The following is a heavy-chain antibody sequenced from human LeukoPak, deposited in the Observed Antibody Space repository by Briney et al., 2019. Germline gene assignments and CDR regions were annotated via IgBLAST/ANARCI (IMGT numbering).Heavy chain of an antibody. Sequence: GGSLRLSCAASGSSFSSYEMNWVRQAPGKGLEWVSYISSSGNTIYYADSVRGRFTISRDNAKNSLYLQMNSLRAEDTAVYYCAKHPQDWGQGTLVSVSS. CDR3: AKHPQD. J-gene: IGHJ4*02. CDR1: GSSFSSYE. V-gene: IGHV3-48*03. CDR2: ISSSGNTI.